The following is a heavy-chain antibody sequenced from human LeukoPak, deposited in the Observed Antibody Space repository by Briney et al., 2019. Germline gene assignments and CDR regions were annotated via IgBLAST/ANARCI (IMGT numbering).Heavy chain of an antibody. CDR2: ISSSSSYI. J-gene: IGHJ4*02. D-gene: IGHD3-22*01. CDR3: AGLPAYYYDTSGFYFDY. V-gene: IGHV3-21*01. CDR1: GFTFSSYY. Sequence: KAGGSLRLSCTASGFTFSSYYMNWVRQAPGKGLEWVSSISSSSSYIYYADSVKGRFTIARDNSKNTLYLQMNSLRAEDTAVYYCAGLPAYYYDTSGFYFDYWGQGTLVTVSS.